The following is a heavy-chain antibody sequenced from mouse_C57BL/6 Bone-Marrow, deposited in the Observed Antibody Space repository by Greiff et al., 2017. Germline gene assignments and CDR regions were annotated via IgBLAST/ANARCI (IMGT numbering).Heavy chain of an antibody. D-gene: IGHD6-5*01. V-gene: IGHV1-81*01. J-gene: IGHJ2*01. Sequence: VQLQQSGAELARPGASVKLSCKASGYTFTSYGISWVKQRTGQGLEWIGEIYPRSGNTYYNEKFNGKATLTADKSSSTAYMELRSLTSEDSAVYFCAREPIYSWGQGTTLTVSS. CDR2: IYPRSGNT. CDR3: AREPIYS. CDR1: GYTFTSYG.